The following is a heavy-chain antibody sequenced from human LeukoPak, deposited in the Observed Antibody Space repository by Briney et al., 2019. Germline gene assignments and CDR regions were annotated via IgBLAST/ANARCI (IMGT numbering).Heavy chain of an antibody. CDR3: ARGADLDGDYFDY. CDR1: GFTFSSNY. V-gene: IGHV3-53*01. J-gene: IGHJ4*02. D-gene: IGHD4-17*01. CDR2: IYSGGST. Sequence: PGGSLRLSCAASGFTFSSNYMSWVRQAPGKGLEWVSVIYSGGSTYYADSVTGRFTISRDNSKNTLYLQMNSLRAEDTAVYYCARGADLDGDYFDYWGQGTLVTVSS.